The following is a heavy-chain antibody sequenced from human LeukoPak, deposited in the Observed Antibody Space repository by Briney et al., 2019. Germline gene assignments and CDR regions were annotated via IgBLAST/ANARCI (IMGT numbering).Heavy chain of an antibody. CDR1: GGSISSSSYY. CDR3: ASGAPYYDFWSGKKYHDAFDI. D-gene: IGHD3-3*01. V-gene: IGHV4-39*07. CDR2: IYHSGST. J-gene: IGHJ3*02. Sequence: SETLSLTCTVSGGSISSSSYYWGWIRQPPGKGLEWIGEIYHSGSTNYNPSLKSRVTISVDKSKNQFSLKLGSVTAADTAVYYCASGAPYYDFWSGKKYHDAFDIWGQGTMVTVSS.